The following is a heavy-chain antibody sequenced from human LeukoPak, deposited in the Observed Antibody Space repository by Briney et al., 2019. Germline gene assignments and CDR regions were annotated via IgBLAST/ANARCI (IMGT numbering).Heavy chain of an antibody. J-gene: IGHJ4*02. CDR3: ARETAAYFDY. D-gene: IGHD2-21*02. CDR1: GFTFSSYG. Sequence: GGSLRLSCAASGFTFSSYGMHWVRQAPGKGLEWVAIIWYDGNNKYYADSVKGRFTISRDNSKNTLYLQTNSLRVEDTAVYYCARETAAYFDYWGQGTLVTVSS. CDR2: IWYDGNNK. V-gene: IGHV3-33*01.